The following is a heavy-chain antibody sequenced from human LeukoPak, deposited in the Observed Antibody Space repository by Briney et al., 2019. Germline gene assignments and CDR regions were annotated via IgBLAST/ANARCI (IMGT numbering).Heavy chain of an antibody. Sequence: PGGSPRLSCAASGFTFSSYAMSWVRQAPGKGLEWVSAISGSGGSTYYADSVKGRFTISRDNSKNTLYLQMNSLRAEDTAVYYCAKDSPGDYVYYYYGVDVWGQGTTVTVSS. J-gene: IGHJ6*02. CDR1: GFTFSSYA. V-gene: IGHV3-23*01. CDR3: AKDSPGDYVYYYYGVDV. D-gene: IGHD4-17*01. CDR2: ISGSGGST.